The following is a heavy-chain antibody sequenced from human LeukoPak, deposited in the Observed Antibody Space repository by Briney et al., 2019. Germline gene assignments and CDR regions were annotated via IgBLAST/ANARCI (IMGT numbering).Heavy chain of an antibody. Sequence: PGGSLRLSCAASGFTFSSYSMNWVRQAPGKGLEWVSSISSSSSYIYYADSVKGRFTISRDNAKSSLYLQMNSLRAEDTAVYYCARASIAAAGTYYYGMDVWGQGTTVTVSS. CDR3: ARASIAAAGTYYYGMDV. CDR1: GFTFSSYS. V-gene: IGHV3-21*01. D-gene: IGHD6-13*01. J-gene: IGHJ6*02. CDR2: ISSSSSYI.